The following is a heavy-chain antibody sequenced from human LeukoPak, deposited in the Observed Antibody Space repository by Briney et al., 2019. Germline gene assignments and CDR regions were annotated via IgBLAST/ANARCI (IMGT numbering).Heavy chain of an antibody. CDR1: GFTFSNGW. J-gene: IGHJ4*02. CDR2: IKNESDGATT. Sequence: PGGSLRLSCAVSGFTFSNGWMSWVRQAPRKGLEWVGQIKNESDGATTDYAAPVKGRFTISRDDSKNTLFLQMNSLKTEDTALYSCTWSGLKIESWGQGTLVTVSS. D-gene: IGHD3-3*01. V-gene: IGHV3-15*01. CDR3: TWSGLKIES.